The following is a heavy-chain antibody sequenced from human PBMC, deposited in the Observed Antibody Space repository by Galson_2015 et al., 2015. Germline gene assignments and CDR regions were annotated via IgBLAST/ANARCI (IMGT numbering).Heavy chain of an antibody. Sequence: SLRLSCAASGFTFSNYGMHWVRQAPGKGLEWVAVIWYDGSNKYYADSVKGRFTISRDNSKNTLYLQMNSLRAEDTAVYFCARAGSPFEWGRAAAGRISWYFDLWGRGTLVTVSS. CDR1: GFTFSNYG. CDR2: IWYDGSNK. J-gene: IGHJ2*01. CDR3: ARAGSPFEWGRAAAGRISWYFDL. V-gene: IGHV3-33*01. D-gene: IGHD6-13*01.